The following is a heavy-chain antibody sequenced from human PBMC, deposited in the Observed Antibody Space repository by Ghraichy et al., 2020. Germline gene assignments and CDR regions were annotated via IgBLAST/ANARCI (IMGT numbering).Heavy chain of an antibody. D-gene: IGHD2-15*01. V-gene: IGHV4-61*01. CDR2: IYYSGST. Sequence: SETLYLTCTVSVGSVSSASYYWSWLRQPPGNGLEWIGHIYYSGSTNYKPSLKSRVTISVDTSQNQFSLELSSVTAADTAVYYCAGDHSRGGNCYSAYYGRAVWAQGPTGPVSS. J-gene: IGHJ6*02. CDR3: AGDHSRGGNCYSAYYGRAV. CDR1: VGSVSSASYY.